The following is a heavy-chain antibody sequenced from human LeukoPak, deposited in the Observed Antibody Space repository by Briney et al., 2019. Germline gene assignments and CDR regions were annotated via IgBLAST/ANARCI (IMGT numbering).Heavy chain of an antibody. CDR1: GFTFSNYW. CDR3: AARRLTVTTEIDY. J-gene: IGHJ4*02. V-gene: IGHV3-74*01. CDR2: INPDGSTT. Sequence: AGGSLRLSCAASGFTFSNYWMHWVRQDPGKGLVWVSFINPDGSTTNYADSVKGRFTISRDNAKNALYLQMNSLRAEDTAVYYCAARRLTVTTEIDYWGQGTLVTVSS. D-gene: IGHD4-17*01.